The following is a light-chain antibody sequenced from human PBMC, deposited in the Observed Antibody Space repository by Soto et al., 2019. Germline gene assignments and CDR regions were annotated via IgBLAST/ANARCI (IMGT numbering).Light chain of an antibody. V-gene: IGKV3D-15*01. CDR2: DAS. CDR1: QSVSSY. Sequence: EIVLTQSPATLSLSPGERATLSCRASQSVSSYLAWYQQKPGQAPRLLIYDASTRATGIPARFSGSGSGTEFTLTISSLQSEDFAVYYCQQYNNWLTWTFGQGTKVDI. J-gene: IGKJ1*01. CDR3: QQYNNWLTWT.